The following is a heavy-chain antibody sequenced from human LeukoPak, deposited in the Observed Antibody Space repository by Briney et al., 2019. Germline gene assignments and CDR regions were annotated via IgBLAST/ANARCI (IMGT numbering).Heavy chain of an antibody. J-gene: IGHJ4*02. CDR1: GFTFSSYA. V-gene: IGHV3-23*01. CDR2: IGGGSTYT. D-gene: IGHD6-13*01. CDR3: AKGPAAAGTIVSYFDY. Sequence: GGSLRVSCAASGFTFSSYAMSWVRQVPGQGLEWVSAIGGGSTYTYYSDSVRGRFTISRDNSKNTLFLHMNSLRAEDTAIYYCAKGPAAAGTIVSYFDYWGQGTLVTVSS.